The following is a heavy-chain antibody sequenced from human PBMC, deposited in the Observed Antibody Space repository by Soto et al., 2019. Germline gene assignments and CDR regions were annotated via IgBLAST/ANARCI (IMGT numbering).Heavy chain of an antibody. CDR3: AGGVVVSSLYWSDN. CDR2: IYPGDSDT. CDR1: GYSFTSYW. Sequence: GESLKISCKGSGYSFTSYWIGWVRQMPGKGLEWMGIIYPGDSDTRYSPSFQGQVIISADKSISTAYLQWSSLKASHTAMCYCAGGVVVSSLYWSDNRGQGTLVTVSS. D-gene: IGHD6-13*01. J-gene: IGHJ4*02. V-gene: IGHV5-51*01.